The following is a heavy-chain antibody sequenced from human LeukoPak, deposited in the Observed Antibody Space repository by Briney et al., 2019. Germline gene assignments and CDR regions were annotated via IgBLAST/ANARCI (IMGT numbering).Heavy chain of an antibody. V-gene: IGHV1-2*02. CDR2: INPNSGGT. CDR1: GYTFTGYY. J-gene: IGHJ4*02. Sequence: ASVKVSCKASGYTFTGYYMHWVRQAPGQGLEWMGWINPNSGGTNYAQKFQGRVTMTRDTSISTAYMELSRLRSEDTAVYYCATMRWGNYGDYDYWGQGTLVTVSS. D-gene: IGHD4-17*01. CDR3: ATMRWGNYGDYDY.